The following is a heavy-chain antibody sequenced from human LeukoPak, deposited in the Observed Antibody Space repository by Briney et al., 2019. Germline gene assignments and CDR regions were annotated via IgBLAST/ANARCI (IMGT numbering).Heavy chain of an antibody. J-gene: IGHJ4*02. CDR2: IYHSGST. CDR1: GYSISSGYY. D-gene: IGHD6-13*01. Sequence: SETLSLTCTVSGYSISSGYYWGWIRQPPGKGLEWIGSIYHSGSTYYNPSLKSRVTISVDTSKNQFSLKLSSVTAADTAVYYCATRIAAADFWGQGTLVTVSS. V-gene: IGHV4-38-2*02. CDR3: ATRIAAADF.